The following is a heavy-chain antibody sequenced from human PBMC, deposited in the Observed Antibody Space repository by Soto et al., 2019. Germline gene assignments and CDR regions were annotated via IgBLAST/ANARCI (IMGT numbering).Heavy chain of an antibody. CDR2: ISPYTGNT. CDR1: GYIFVNYG. J-gene: IGHJ6*02. D-gene: IGHD5-12*01. Sequence: QVQLVQSGDEVKKPGASVKVSCKASGYIFVNYGIAWVRQAPGQGLEWMGWISPYTGNTHSATKVQGRLTMTTDTPTSKAYMYLGSLTSDDTAVYYCVMVDNSVTPTPQDVRGQGTTVTVSS. V-gene: IGHV1-18*01. CDR3: VMVDNSVTPTPQDV.